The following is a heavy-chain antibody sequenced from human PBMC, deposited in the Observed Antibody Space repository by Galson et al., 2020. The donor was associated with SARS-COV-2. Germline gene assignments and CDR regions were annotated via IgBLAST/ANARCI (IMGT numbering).Heavy chain of an antibody. Sequence: QLGESLKISCAASGFTFSSYAMHWVRQAPGKGLEWVAVISYDGSNKYYADSVKGRFTISRDNSKNTLYLQMNSLRAEDTDVYYCARDLTYYDILTGFDYLGQGTLVTVSS. V-gene: IGHV3-30*04. D-gene: IGHD3-9*01. CDR1: GFTFSSYA. CDR2: ISYDGSNK. CDR3: ARDLTYYDILTGFDY. J-gene: IGHJ4*02.